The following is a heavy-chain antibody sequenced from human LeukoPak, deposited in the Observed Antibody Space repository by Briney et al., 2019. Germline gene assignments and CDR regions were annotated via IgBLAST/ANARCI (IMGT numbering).Heavy chain of an antibody. Sequence: PSETLSLTCTVSGGSISSYYWSWVRHRQGTGLGWDGYIYYSGSTNHNPSLKSRVTISVDTSKNQFSLKLSSVTAADTAVYYCARGLVAYHNYYMVVWGKGTTVIVAS. CDR1: GGSISSYY. D-gene: IGHD5-12*01. J-gene: IGHJ6*03. CDR3: ARGLVAYHNYYMVV. CDR2: IYYSGST. V-gene: IGHV4-59*01.